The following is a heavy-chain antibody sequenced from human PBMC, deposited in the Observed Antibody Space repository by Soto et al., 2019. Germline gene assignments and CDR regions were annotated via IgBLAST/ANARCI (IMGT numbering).Heavy chain of an antibody. Sequence: XSVKVACKTAGYPFTDFFIHWGRQAPGQGLEWMGWINPNSGETHYAQKLQGSVMMTTDTSVTTAYLEVSSLRFDDTALYYCARDSSRILPKIRPRAKGPFDIWGQGTMVTVSS. D-gene: IGHD2-15*01. J-gene: IGHJ3*02. V-gene: IGHV1-2*02. CDR3: ARDSSRILPKIRPRAKGPFDI. CDR2: INPNSGET. CDR1: GYPFTDFF.